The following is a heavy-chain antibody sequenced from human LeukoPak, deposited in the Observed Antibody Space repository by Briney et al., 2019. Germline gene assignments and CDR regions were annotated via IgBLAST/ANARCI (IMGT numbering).Heavy chain of an antibody. Sequence: SETLSLTCTVSGGSISSGGYYWSWIRQPPGKGLEWIGYIYHSGSTYYNPSLKSRVTISVDRSKNQFSLKLSSVTAADTAVYYCARVLATYYYDSSGYPRENYFDYWGQGTLVTVSS. D-gene: IGHD3-22*01. V-gene: IGHV4-30-2*01. CDR3: ARVLATYYYDSSGYPRENYFDY. CDR1: GGSISSGGYY. CDR2: IYHSGST. J-gene: IGHJ4*02.